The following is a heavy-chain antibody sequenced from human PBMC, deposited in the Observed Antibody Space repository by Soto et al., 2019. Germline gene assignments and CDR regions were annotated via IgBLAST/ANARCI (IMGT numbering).Heavy chain of an antibody. J-gene: IGHJ4*02. Sequence: QVQLVESGGALVRPGGSLRLSCNVSGFTFGNYYMSWIRQAPGKGLESISYISSRGVTIYYADSVKGRFTISRDNAKNSLFLQMDSLRAEDTAVYYCARVTASGCFVNGRDYFDHWGQGTLVTVSS. CDR1: GFTFGNYY. CDR2: ISSRGVTI. CDR3: ARVTASGCFVNGRDYFDH. V-gene: IGHV3-11*01. D-gene: IGHD6-19*01.